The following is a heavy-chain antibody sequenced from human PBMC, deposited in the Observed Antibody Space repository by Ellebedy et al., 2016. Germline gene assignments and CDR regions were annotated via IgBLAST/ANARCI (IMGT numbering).Heavy chain of an antibody. CDR3: ARAPPPIGPFDY. Sequence: SVKVSXXGSGGSFSNYAISWVRQAPGQGLEWMGGIIPIFGPAIYAQKFQGRVTITADESTSTAYMEVSSLRSEDTAVYYCARAPPPIGPFDYWGQGTLVTVSS. D-gene: IGHD2/OR15-2a*01. CDR1: GGSFSNYA. CDR2: IIPIFGPA. V-gene: IGHV1-69*13. J-gene: IGHJ4*02.